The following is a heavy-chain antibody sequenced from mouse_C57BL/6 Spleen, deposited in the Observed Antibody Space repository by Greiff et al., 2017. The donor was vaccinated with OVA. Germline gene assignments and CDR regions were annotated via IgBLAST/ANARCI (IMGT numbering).Heavy chain of an antibody. J-gene: IGHJ2*01. Sequence: LVKPGASVKISCKASGYAFSRSWMNWVKQRPGKGLEWIGRIYPGDGDTNYNGKFKGKATLTADKSSSTAYMQLSSLTSEDSAVYFCARNYGNFDYWGQGTTLTVSS. CDR3: ARNYGNFDY. V-gene: IGHV1-82*01. CDR2: IYPGDGDT. D-gene: IGHD1-1*01. CDR1: GYAFSRSW.